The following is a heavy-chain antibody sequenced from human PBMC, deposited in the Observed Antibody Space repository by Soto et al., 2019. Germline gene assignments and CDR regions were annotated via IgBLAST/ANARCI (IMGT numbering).Heavy chain of an antibody. V-gene: IGHV3-30-3*01. Sequence: QVQLVESGGGVVQPGRSLRLSCAASGFTFRRYALHWVRQAPGKGLEWVAGISDDGNIQYYADSVKGRFTISRDNFRNTVHLQMNSLRAEDTAVYFCASDPPGGSYFLDQWGQGTLVTVSS. CDR2: ISDDGNIQ. D-gene: IGHD2-15*01. CDR3: ASDPPGGSYFLDQ. CDR1: GFTFRRYA. J-gene: IGHJ4*02.